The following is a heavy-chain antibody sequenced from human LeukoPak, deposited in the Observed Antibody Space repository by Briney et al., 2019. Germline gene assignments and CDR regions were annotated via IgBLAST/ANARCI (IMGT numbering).Heavy chain of an antibody. Sequence: PSETLSLTCTVSGGSISSYYRSWIRQPPGKGLEWIGYIYYSGSTNYNPSLKSRVTISVDTSKNQFSLKLSSVTAADTAVYYCARGAGSTISNDAFDIWGQGTMVTVSS. CDR2: IYYSGST. D-gene: IGHD5-24*01. CDR1: GGSISSYY. V-gene: IGHV4-59*12. CDR3: ARGAGSTISNDAFDI. J-gene: IGHJ3*02.